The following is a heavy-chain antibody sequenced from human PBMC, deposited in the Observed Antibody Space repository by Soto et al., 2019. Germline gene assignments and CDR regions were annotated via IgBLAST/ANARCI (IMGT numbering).Heavy chain of an antibody. V-gene: IGHV1-18*01. CDR1: GYTFASYG. J-gene: IGHJ4*02. CDR2: ISTYNGNT. D-gene: IGHD2-21*02. Sequence: QVQLVQSGAEVKKPGASVKVSCKASGYTFASYGISWVRQAPGQGLEWRGWISTYNGNTNYAQKLQGRVTMTTDTATSTAYMELRSLRSDDTAVYYCAREHHGDYSSDYWGQGTLVTVSS. CDR3: AREHHGDYSSDY.